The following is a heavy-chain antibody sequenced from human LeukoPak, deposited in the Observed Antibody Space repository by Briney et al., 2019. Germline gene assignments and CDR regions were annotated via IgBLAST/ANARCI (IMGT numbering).Heavy chain of an antibody. CDR3: ALAVAGLRYYYYYMDV. D-gene: IGHD6-19*01. CDR2: IYYSGST. Sequence: PLETLSLTCTVSGGSISSYYWSWIRQPPGKGLEWIGYIYYSGSTYYNPSLRSRVTISVDTSKNQFSLKLSSVTAADTAVYYCALAVAGLRYYYYYMDVWGKGTTVTVSS. J-gene: IGHJ6*03. CDR1: GGSISSYY. V-gene: IGHV4-59*08.